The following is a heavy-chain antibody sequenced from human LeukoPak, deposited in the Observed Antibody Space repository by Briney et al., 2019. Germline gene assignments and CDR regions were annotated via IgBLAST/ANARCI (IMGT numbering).Heavy chain of an antibody. V-gene: IGHV4-39*01. J-gene: IGHJ4*02. CDR2: IYYSGST. Sequence: SETLSLTCTVSGGSISSSSYYWGWIRQPPGKGLEWIGSIYYSGSTYYNPSLKSRVTISVDTSKNQFSLKLSSVTAADTAVYDCYRLLYYYDSSGYPAYWGQGTLVTVSS. D-gene: IGHD3-22*01. CDR1: GGSISSSSYY. CDR3: YRLLYYYDSSGYPAY.